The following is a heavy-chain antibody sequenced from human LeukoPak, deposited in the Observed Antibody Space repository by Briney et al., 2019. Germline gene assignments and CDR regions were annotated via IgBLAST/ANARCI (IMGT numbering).Heavy chain of an antibody. CDR3: ARHHGSGSYYYFDH. CDR1: GGSTSSYY. CDR2: IYGSGST. Sequence: SEILSLTCTVSGGSTSSYYWSWIRQPPGKGLEWLGDIYGSGSTDYNPSLKSRVTISGDTSKTQLSLKLSSVTAADTAVYYCARHHGSGSYYYFDHWGQGTLVTVSS. V-gene: IGHV4-59*08. D-gene: IGHD3-10*01. J-gene: IGHJ4*02.